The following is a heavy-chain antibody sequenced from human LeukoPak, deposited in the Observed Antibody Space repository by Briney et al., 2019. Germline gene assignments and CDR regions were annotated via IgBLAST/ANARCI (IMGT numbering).Heavy chain of an antibody. CDR2: IYYSGST. CDR1: GGSISSSSYY. D-gene: IGHD6-13*01. V-gene: IGHV4-39*01. Sequence: SETLSLTCTVSGGSISSSSYYWGWIRQPPGKGLEWIGSIYYSGSTYYNSSLKSRVTISVDTSKNQFSLKLSSVTAADTAVYYCARHASWTGDYFDYWGQGTLVTVSS. J-gene: IGHJ4*02. CDR3: ARHASWTGDYFDY.